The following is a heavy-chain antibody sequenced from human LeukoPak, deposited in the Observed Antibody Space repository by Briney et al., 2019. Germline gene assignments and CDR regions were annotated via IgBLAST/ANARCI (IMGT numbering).Heavy chain of an antibody. Sequence: ASVKVSCKASGYTFTGYYMHWVRQAPGQGLEWMGWINPNSGGTNYAQKFRGRVTITRNTSISTAYMELSSLRSEDTAVYYCARDLLQYFDWLTMAGYWGQGTLVSVSS. V-gene: IGHV1-2*02. J-gene: IGHJ4*02. CDR1: GYTFTGYY. CDR3: ARDLLQYFDWLTMAGY. CDR2: INPNSGGT. D-gene: IGHD3-9*01.